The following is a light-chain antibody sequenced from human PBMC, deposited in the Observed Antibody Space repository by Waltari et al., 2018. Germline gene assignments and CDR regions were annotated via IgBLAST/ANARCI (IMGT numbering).Light chain of an antibody. CDR1: QSLSYSSNNKNY. CDR2: WTS. J-gene: IGKJ5*01. CDR3: QQYYVPPLT. Sequence: DIVMTQSPDSLAVSLGERATINCKSSQSLSYSSNNKNYLAWYQQRPGQPPKLLIYWTSTRESGVPDRFSGSGSGTDFTLTISSLQAEDVAVYYCQQYYVPPLTFGQGTRLEIK. V-gene: IGKV4-1*01.